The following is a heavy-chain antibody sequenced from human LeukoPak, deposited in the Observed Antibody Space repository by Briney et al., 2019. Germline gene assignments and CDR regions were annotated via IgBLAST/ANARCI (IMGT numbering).Heavy chain of an antibody. Sequence: PGGSLRLSCAASGFTLSSYGMSWVRQAPGKGLEWVSGIGSRIYYADSVKGRFTISRDNSKNTLYLQMNSLRAEDTAVYYCAKDPGSGSYGWFDYWGQGTLVTVSS. J-gene: IGHJ4*02. CDR2: IGSRI. D-gene: IGHD3-10*01. CDR3: AKDPGSGSYGWFDY. V-gene: IGHV3-23*01. CDR1: GFTLSSYG.